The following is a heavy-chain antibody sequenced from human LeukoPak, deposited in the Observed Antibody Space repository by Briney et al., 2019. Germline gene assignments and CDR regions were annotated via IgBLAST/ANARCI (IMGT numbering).Heavy chain of an antibody. J-gene: IGHJ3*02. D-gene: IGHD1-14*01. CDR1: GGSISSYY. CDR2: IYYSGST. CDR3: ARDTTDDAFDI. V-gene: IGHV4-59*12. Sequence: SETLSLTCTVSGGSISSYYWSWIRQPPGKGLEWIGYIYYSGSTNYNPSLKSRVTISVDTSKNQFSLKLSSVTAADTAVYYCARDTTDDAFDIWGQGTMVTVSS.